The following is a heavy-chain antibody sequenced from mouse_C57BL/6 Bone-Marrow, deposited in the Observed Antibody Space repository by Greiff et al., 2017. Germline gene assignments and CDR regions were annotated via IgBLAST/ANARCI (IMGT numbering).Heavy chain of an antibody. CDR2: FSDGGSYT. CDR3: ARESNYGSSWGFAY. CDR1: GFTFSSYA. D-gene: IGHD1-1*01. J-gene: IGHJ3*01. Sequence: EVKLVESGGGLVKPGGSLKLSCAASGFTFSSYAMSWVRQTPEKRLVWVATFSDGGSYTYYTDNVKGRFTISRDTAKNNLYLQMSHLKSEDTAMDYCARESNYGSSWGFAYWGQGTLVTVSA. V-gene: IGHV5-4*01.